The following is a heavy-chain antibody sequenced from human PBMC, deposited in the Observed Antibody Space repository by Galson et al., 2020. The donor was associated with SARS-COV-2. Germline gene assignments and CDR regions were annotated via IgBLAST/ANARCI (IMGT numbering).Heavy chain of an antibody. CDR1: GYSFISYW. CDR3: ARFPSGYDPPDY. Sequence: GESLKISCQGSGYSFISYWIGWVRQMPGKGLEWMGSIYPGDSDTRYSPSFQGQVIISADKSVNTAYLQWSSLKVSDSAMYFCARFPSGYDPPDYWGQGALVIVSS. CDR2: IYPGDSDT. D-gene: IGHD5-12*01. J-gene: IGHJ4*02. V-gene: IGHV5-51*01.